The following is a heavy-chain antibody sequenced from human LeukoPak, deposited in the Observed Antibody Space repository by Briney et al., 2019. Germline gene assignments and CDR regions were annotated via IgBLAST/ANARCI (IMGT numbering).Heavy chain of an antibody. J-gene: IGHJ4*02. CDR2: ISSSSSYI. D-gene: IGHD3-3*01. CDR3: ARGASDYDFWSGYWYYFDY. CDR1: GFTFSSYS. V-gene: IGHV3-21*01. Sequence: GGSLRLSCAASGFTFSSYSMNWVRQAPGKGLEWVSSISSSSSYIYYADSVKGRFTISRDNAKSSLYLQMNSLRAEDTAVYYCARGASDYDFWSGYWYYFDYWGQGTLVTVSS.